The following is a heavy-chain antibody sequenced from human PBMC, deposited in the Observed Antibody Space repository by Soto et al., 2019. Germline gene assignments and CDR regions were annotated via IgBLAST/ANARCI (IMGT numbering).Heavy chain of an antibody. V-gene: IGHV3-11*04. D-gene: IGHD3-3*01. Sequence: GGSLRLSCAASGFTFSDYYMSWIRQAPGKGLEWVSYISSSGSTIYYADSVKGRFTISRDNAKNSLYLQMNSLRAEDTAVYYCVRARDLWSGPYYYYYMDDWGKGTTVTVSS. CDR2: ISSSGSTI. CDR3: VRARDLWSGPYYYYYMDD. CDR1: GFTFSDYY. J-gene: IGHJ6*03.